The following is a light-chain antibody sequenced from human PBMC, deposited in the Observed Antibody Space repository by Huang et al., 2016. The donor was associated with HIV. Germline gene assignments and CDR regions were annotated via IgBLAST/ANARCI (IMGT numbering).Light chain of an antibody. Sequence: EIVMTQSPATLSVSPGERVTLYCRASQSVSSDLAWYQQKPGQAPRLLIYGASTRATGIPARFSGRGSGTEFTLTISSLQSEHFAVYYCQQYNTWPITFGPGTKVDTK. CDR2: GAS. CDR3: QQYNTWPIT. CDR1: QSVSSD. J-gene: IGKJ3*01. V-gene: IGKV3-15*01.